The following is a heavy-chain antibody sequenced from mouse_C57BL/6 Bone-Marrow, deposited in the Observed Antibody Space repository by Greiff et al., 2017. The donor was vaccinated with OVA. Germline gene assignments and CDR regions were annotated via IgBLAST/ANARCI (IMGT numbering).Heavy chain of an antibody. CDR1: GYTFTNYW. V-gene: IGHV1-63*01. CDR2: IYPGGGYT. J-gene: IGHJ4*01. Sequence: QVQLQQSGAELVRPGTSVTMSCKASGYTFTNYWIGWAKQRPGHGLEWIGDIYPGGGYTNYNEKFKGKATLTADKSSSTAYMQFSSLTSEDSAIYYCARSKVDSSGYVYYYAMDYWGQGTSVTVSS. D-gene: IGHD3-2*02. CDR3: ARSKVDSSGYVYYYAMDY.